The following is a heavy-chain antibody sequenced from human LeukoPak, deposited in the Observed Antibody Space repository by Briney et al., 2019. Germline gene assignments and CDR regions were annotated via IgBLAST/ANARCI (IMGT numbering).Heavy chain of an antibody. V-gene: IGHV3-30*18. CDR1: GFTFSSYG. CDR3: AKAPKLYSSSWPRLWFDP. D-gene: IGHD6-13*01. CDR2: ISYDGSNK. J-gene: IGHJ5*02. Sequence: GGSLRLSCAASGFTFSSYGMHWVRQAPGKGLEWVAVISYDGSNKYYADSVKGRFTISRDNSKNTLYLQMNSLRAEDTAVYYCAKAPKLYSSSWPRLWFDPWGQGTLVTVSS.